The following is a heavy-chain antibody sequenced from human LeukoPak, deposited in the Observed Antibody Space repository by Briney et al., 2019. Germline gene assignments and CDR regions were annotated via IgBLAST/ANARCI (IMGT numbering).Heavy chain of an antibody. J-gene: IGHJ4*02. V-gene: IGHV4-59*08. CDR2: IYYSGST. CDR3: ARGGSYAEY. CDR1: GGSMSSYY. Sequence: PSETLSLTSTVSGGSMSSYYWSWIRQPPGKGLEWIGYIYYSGSTKYNPSLKSRVTISVDTSKNQFSLKLSSVTAADTAVYYCARGGSYAEYWGQGTLVTVSS. D-gene: IGHD1-26*01.